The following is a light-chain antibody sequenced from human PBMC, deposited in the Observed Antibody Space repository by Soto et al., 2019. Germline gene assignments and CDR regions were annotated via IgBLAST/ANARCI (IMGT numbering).Light chain of an antibody. CDR3: AAWDDSLTCLL. CDR2: GSN. V-gene: IGLV1-47*01. Sequence: QSVLTQPPSASGTPGQRVTISCSGSSSNIGNNNVCWYQQLPGTAPKLLIYGSNQRPSGVPDRFSGSKSGTSASLAISGLRSEDEADYYCAAWDDSLTCLLFGGGTKLTVL. CDR1: SSNIGNNN. J-gene: IGLJ2*01.